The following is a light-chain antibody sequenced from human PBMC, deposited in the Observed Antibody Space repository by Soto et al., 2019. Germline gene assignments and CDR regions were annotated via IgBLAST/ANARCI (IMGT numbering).Light chain of an antibody. CDR2: DAS. V-gene: IGKV3-11*01. Sequence: EVVLTQSPATLSLSPGERATLSCRASQSVSDYLAWYQQKPGQAPRLLIYDASQRPTDIPARFSGSGFGTDFTLTSSNVEPEDFAVYYCQQRSDGPPVTFGQGTRLEIK. CDR3: QQRSDGPPVT. J-gene: IGKJ5*01. CDR1: QSVSDY.